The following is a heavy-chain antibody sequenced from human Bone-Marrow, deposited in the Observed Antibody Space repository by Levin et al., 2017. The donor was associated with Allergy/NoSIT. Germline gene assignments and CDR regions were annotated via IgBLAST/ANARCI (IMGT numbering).Heavy chain of an antibody. CDR1: GGSLSSSSYY. Sequence: SQTLSLTCTVSGGSLSSSSYYWGWIRQPPGKGLEWIGSVYYSGSTYYNPSLKSRVTISVDTSKNQFSLKLRAVTGADTAVYYCASLRWYFDVWGRGTLVTVSS. CDR3: ASLRWYFDV. V-gene: IGHV4-39*01. J-gene: IGHJ2*01. CDR2: VYYSGST.